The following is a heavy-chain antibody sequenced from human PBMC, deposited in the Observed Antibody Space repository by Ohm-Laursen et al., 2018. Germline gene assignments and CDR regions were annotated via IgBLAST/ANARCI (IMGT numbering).Heavy chain of an antibody. CDR1: GGSVSSGSYY. CDR3: ARDGGGSYYDY. CDR2: ISYSGRT. J-gene: IGHJ4*02. Sequence: SETLSLTCAVSGGSVSSGSYYWTWIRQPPGKGLEWIGYISYSGRTDYNPSLKSRATISVDTSKNQFSLKLSSVTAADTAVYYCARDGGGSYYDYWSQGTLVTVSS. D-gene: IGHD1-26*01. V-gene: IGHV4-61*01.